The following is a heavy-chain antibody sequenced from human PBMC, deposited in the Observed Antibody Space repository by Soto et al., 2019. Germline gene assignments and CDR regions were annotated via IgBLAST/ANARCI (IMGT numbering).Heavy chain of an antibody. J-gene: IGHJ3*02. CDR1: GFTFSSFQ. Sequence: GGPLRLSCAASGFTFSSFQMNWVLQAPGKGLVSVSNINGDGNKIVYADSVRGRLNISRDNAKSKLFLKMNSLRVEDTAVYYCARDRGYPDSFDIWGQGTMVTVSS. CDR3: ARDRGYPDSFDI. D-gene: IGHD3-10*01. CDR2: INGDGNKI. V-gene: IGHV3-74*01.